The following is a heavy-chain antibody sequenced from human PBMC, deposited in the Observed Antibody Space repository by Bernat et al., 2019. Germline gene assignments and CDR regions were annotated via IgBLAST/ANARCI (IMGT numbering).Heavy chain of an antibody. D-gene: IGHD4-11*01. J-gene: IGHJ4*02. Sequence: QVQLVESGGDVVQPGRSLRLSCAASGFSFSSYAMHWLRQTPGKGPEWVAVIRSDGDTKYYADSVQGRFTISRDNSKNTLYLQVNSLRAEDTAVYYCAKALRLGYSNYEASYYLDYWGQGTLVTVSS. V-gene: IGHV3-30*02. CDR1: GFSFSSYA. CDR3: AKALRLGYSNYEASYYLDY. CDR2: IRSDGDTK.